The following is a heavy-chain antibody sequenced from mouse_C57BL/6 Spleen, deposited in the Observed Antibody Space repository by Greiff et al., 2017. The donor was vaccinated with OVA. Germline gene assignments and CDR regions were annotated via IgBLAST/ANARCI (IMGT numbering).Heavy chain of an antibody. J-gene: IGHJ1*03. Sequence: QVQLQQPGAELVKPGASVKLSCKASGYTFTSYWMQWVKQRPGQGLEWIGEIDPSDSYTNYNQKFKGKATLTVDTSSSPAYMQLSSLTSEDSAVYYCTTAPFDVWGTGTTVTVSS. CDR1: GYTFTSYW. CDR3: TTAPFDV. D-gene: IGHD1-2*01. V-gene: IGHV1-50*01. CDR2: IDPSDSYT.